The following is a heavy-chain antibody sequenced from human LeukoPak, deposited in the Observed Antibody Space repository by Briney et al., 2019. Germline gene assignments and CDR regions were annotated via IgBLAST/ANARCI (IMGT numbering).Heavy chain of an antibody. CDR3: AKISTVTSNFDY. CDR1: GFTFSSYG. D-gene: IGHD4-17*01. Sequence: PGGSLRLSCAASGFTFSSYGMHWVRQAPGKGLEWVAFIRYDGSNKYYADSVKGRFTISRDNSKNTLYLQMNSLRAEDTALYSCAKISTVTSNFDYWGQGTLVTVSS. CDR2: IRYDGSNK. V-gene: IGHV3-30*02. J-gene: IGHJ4*02.